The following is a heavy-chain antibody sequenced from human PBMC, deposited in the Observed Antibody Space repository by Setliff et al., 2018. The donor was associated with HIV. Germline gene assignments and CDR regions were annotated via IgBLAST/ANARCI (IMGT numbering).Heavy chain of an antibody. CDR2: ISAYNGNT. J-gene: IGHJ3*02. D-gene: IGHD2-2*01. Sequence: ASVKVSCKASGYTFSTYGISWVRQAPGQGLEWMGWISAYNGNTNYAQKLQGRVTVTTDTSTSTAYMELRSRRSDDTAVYYCARDRGVYCISSSCYSPVDAFDIWGQGTRGT. CDR3: ARDRGVYCISSSCYSPVDAFDI. V-gene: IGHV1-18*01. CDR1: GYTFSTYG.